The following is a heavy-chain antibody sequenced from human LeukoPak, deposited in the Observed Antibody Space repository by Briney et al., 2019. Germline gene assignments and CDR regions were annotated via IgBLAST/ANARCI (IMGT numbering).Heavy chain of an antibody. CDR1: GFTFSSYA. J-gene: IGHJ4*02. V-gene: IGHV3-23*01. D-gene: IGHD6-19*01. CDR2: ISGSGGST. Sequence: GGSLRLSCAASGFTFSSYAMSWVRQAPGKGLEWVSAISGSGGSTYYADSVKGRFTISRDMSKNTLYLQMNRLRAEDTSVYYCAKGGYSSGWFCSDFDYWGQGTLVTVSS. CDR3: AKGGYSSGWFCSDFDY.